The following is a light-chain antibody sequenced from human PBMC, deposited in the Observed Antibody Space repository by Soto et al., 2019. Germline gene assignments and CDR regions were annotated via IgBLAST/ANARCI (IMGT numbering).Light chain of an antibody. CDR2: DAS. J-gene: IGKJ4*01. V-gene: IGKV3D-20*01. CDR1: QRFSTNY. CDR3: QQYGSSPS. Sequence: EIVLTQSQATLPLSPGERATLPGGASQRFSTNYLAWYQQKPGLAPRLLIFDASSRATGISDRFSGSGSGTDFTLTISRLEPEDFAVYYCQQYGSSPSFGGGTKVEIK.